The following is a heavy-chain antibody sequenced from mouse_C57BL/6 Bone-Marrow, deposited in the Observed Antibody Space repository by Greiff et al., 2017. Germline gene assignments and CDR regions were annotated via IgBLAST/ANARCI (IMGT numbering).Heavy chain of an antibody. CDR2: ISNLAYSI. CDR3: ERPVARGYYAMGY. V-gene: IGHV5-15*01. CDR1: GFTFSDYG. Sequence: EVKLVESGGGLVQPGGSLKLSCAASGFTFSDYGMAWVRQAPRKGPEWVAFISNLAYSIYYADTVTGRFTISRENAKNTLYLEMSSLRSEDTAMYYCERPVARGYYAMGYWGQRTSVTVSS. J-gene: IGHJ4*01. D-gene: IGHD1-1*01.